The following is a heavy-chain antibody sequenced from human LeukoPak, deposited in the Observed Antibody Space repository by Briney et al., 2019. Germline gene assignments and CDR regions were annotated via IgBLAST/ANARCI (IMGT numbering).Heavy chain of an antibody. CDR3: AKLIVGATGDDFDY. Sequence: GGSLRLSCAASGFTFSSYAMSWVRQAPGKGLEWASAISGSGGSTYYADSVKGRFTISRDNSKNTLYLQMNSLRAEDTALYYCAKLIVGATGDDFDYWGQGTLVTVSS. D-gene: IGHD1-26*01. CDR1: GFTFSSYA. J-gene: IGHJ4*02. V-gene: IGHV3-23*01. CDR2: ISGSGGST.